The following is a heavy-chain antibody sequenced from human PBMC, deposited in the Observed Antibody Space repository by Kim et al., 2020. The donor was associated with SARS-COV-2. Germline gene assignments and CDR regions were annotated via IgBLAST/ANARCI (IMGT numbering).Heavy chain of an antibody. Sequence: ETIYAQKFQGRVTMTEDTSTDTAYMGLSSLRSEDTAVYYCATFGWFGDDYWGQGTLVTVSS. CDR3: ATFGWFGDDY. V-gene: IGHV1-24*01. CDR2: ET. D-gene: IGHD3-10*01. J-gene: IGHJ4*02.